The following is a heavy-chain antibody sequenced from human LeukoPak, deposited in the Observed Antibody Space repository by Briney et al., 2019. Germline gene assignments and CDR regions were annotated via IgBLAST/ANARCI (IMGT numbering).Heavy chain of an antibody. J-gene: IGHJ4*02. V-gene: IGHV1-18*01. CDR3: ATDMVGYCGDVTCYSEAY. CDR2: ISAYNGNT. D-gene: IGHD2-21*01. CDR1: GYTFTSYG. Sequence: ASVKVSCKASGYTFTSYGISWVRQAPGQGLEWMGWISAYNGNTNYAQKLQGRVTMTTDTSTSTAYMELRSLRLEDTAVYYCATDMVGYCGDVTCYSEAYWGQGTLVTVSS.